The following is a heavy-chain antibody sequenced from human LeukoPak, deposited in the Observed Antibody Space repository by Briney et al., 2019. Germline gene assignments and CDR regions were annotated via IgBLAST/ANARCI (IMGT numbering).Heavy chain of an antibody. D-gene: IGHD3-22*01. J-gene: IGHJ4*02. CDR3: VKDYRHYYGSSDAY. CDR1: GSTFSTYG. Sequence: GGSLRLSFAASGSTFSTYGMHWVRQAPGKGLDWVAFVWTDGSYTSYADSVKGRFTISRDNSKNTLYLQMSSLRAEDTAVYYCVKDYRHYYGSSDAYWGQGTLVTVS. CDR2: VWTDGSYT. V-gene: IGHV3-30*02.